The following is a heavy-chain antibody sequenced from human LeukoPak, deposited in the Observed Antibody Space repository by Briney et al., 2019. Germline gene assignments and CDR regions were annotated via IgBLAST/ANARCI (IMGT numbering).Heavy chain of an antibody. Sequence: GGSLRLSCAASGFTFSSYSMYWVRQAPGKGLEWVSSISSSSSYIYYADSVKGRFTISRDNAKNSLYLQMNSLRAEDTAVYYCARGAASGGYSGYDPFDYWGQGTLVTVSS. CDR1: GFTFSSYS. D-gene: IGHD5-12*01. V-gene: IGHV3-21*01. CDR2: ISSSSSYI. J-gene: IGHJ4*02. CDR3: ARGAASGGYSGYDPFDY.